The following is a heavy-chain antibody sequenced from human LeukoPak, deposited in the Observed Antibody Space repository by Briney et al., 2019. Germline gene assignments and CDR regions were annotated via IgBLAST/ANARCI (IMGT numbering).Heavy chain of an antibody. Sequence: ASVKVSCKASGYTFTSYYMHWVRQAPGQGLEWMGWISPYNGNTNYAQKLQGRVTMTTDTSTSTAFMELRSLRSDDTAVYYCARGDERREWLLSYWGQGTLVTVSS. J-gene: IGHJ4*02. CDR2: ISPYNGNT. CDR1: GYTFTSYY. CDR3: ARGDERREWLLSY. D-gene: IGHD3-3*01. V-gene: IGHV1-18*04.